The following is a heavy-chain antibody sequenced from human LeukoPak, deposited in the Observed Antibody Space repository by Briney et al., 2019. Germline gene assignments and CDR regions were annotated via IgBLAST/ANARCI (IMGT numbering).Heavy chain of an antibody. D-gene: IGHD6-19*01. CDR1: GYSFTNYD. V-gene: IGHV1-8*01. CDR2: MNPDSGKT. J-gene: IGHJ4*02. Sequence: GASVKVSCKASGYSFTNYDINWVRQATGQGLEWMAWMNPDSGKTGYAQKFQDRLTMTRNTSISTAYMELSSLTSEGTAVYYCARGRTPKVAGLEGDWGQGTLVTVSS. CDR3: ARGRTPKVAGLEGD.